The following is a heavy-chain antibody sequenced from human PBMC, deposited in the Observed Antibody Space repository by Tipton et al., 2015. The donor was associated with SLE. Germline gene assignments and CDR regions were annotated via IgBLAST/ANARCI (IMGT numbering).Heavy chain of an antibody. J-gene: IGHJ4*02. CDR1: GASLSTHY. D-gene: IGHD3-22*01. CDR2: MYGSGSP. CDR3: ARDPFRGYIYDTTGHVF. V-gene: IGHV4-4*07. Sequence: TLSLTCTVSGASLSTHYWNWIRQPTGKGLEWIGRMYGSGSPTPYNPSLESRVTMSVDTSQKQFSLKLTSVTAADTAVYYCARDPFRGYIYDTTGHVFWGPGMLVTVSS.